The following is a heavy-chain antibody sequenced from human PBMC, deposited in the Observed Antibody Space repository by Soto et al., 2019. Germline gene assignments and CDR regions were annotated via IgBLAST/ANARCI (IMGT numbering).Heavy chain of an antibody. V-gene: IGHV4-59*01. J-gene: IGHJ4*02. D-gene: IGHD4-17*01. Sequence: SETLSLTCTVSGGSISSYYWSWIRQPPGKGLEWIGYIYYSGSTNYNPSLKSRVTISVDTSKNQFSLKLSSVTAADTAVYYCARGVSDYGDEHFDYWGQGTLVTLSS. CDR1: GGSISSYY. CDR3: ARGVSDYGDEHFDY. CDR2: IYYSGST.